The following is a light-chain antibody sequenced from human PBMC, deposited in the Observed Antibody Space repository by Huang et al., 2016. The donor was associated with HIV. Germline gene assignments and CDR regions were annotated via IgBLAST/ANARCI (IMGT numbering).Light chain of an antibody. Sequence: AIQLTQSPSSLSASVGDRVTITCRASQGISSALAWYQQKPGKAPKLLIYDASSLESWVPSRFSCSGSGTDFTLTISSLQPEDFATYYCQQFNNYLTFGQGTRLEIK. CDR1: QGISSA. J-gene: IGKJ5*01. CDR3: QQFNNYLT. V-gene: IGKV1D-13*01. CDR2: DAS.